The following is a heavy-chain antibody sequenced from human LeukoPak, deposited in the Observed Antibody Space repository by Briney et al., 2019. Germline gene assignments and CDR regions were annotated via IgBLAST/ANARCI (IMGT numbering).Heavy chain of an antibody. Sequence: SETLSLTCAVYGGSFSGYYWSWIRQPPGKGLEWIGEINHRGRTNYNPSLKSRVTISVDTSKNQFSLKPSSVTAADTAVYYCARGLTTVTTIRYFDYWGQGTLVTVSS. J-gene: IGHJ4*02. D-gene: IGHD4-17*01. CDR2: INHRGRT. CDR3: ARGLTTVTTIRYFDY. CDR1: GGSFSGYY. V-gene: IGHV4-34*01.